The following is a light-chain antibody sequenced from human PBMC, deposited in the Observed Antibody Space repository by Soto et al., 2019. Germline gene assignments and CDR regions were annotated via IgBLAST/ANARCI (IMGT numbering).Light chain of an antibody. CDR3: QQYAGPPTT. Sequence: EIVLTQSPGTLSLSPGDRATLSCRAGQTVSNNYLAWCRQKPGQAPRVIMYGASRRATGIPDRFSGGGSGTDFTLTISRLEPEDFAVYFCQQYAGPPTTFGQGTRLEIK. CDR1: QTVSNNY. J-gene: IGKJ5*01. V-gene: IGKV3-20*01. CDR2: GAS.